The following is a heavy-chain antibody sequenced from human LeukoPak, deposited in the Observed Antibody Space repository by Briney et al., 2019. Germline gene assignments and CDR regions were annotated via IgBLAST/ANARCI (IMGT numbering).Heavy chain of an antibody. CDR2: MNPVSGNA. CDR3: ARAPMGAAALY. V-gene: IGHV1-8*01. CDR1: GYTFSNYD. D-gene: IGHD6-13*01. J-gene: IGHJ4*02. Sequence: ASVKVSCKASGYTFSNYDINWVRQAPGQGPEWMGWMNPVSGNAGSAQKFQGRVTLTRDTSISTAYMKLSSLRSDYTAFYYCARAPMGAAALYWGQGTLVTVSS.